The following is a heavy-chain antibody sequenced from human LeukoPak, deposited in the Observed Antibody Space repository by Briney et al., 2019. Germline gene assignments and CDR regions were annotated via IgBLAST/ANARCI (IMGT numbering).Heavy chain of an antibody. Sequence: GGSLRLSCAASGFTFNTYRMNWVRQAPGKGLEWVASIKQDGSEKYFGDSVKGRFTISRDNAKNSLYLQMNSLRAEDTAVYYCANNFDYWGQGTLVTVSS. CDR2: IKQDGSEK. CDR3: ANNFDY. V-gene: IGHV3-7*01. CDR1: GFTFNTYR. J-gene: IGHJ4*02.